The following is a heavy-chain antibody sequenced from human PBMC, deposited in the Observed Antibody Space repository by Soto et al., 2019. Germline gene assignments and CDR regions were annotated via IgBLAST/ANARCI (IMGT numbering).Heavy chain of an antibody. CDR2: ISNDGVHT. D-gene: IGHD5-12*01. Sequence: EVQLVESGGGVVQPGGSLRLSCVASGFSFGSYCLHWVRQAPGKGLEYLAAISNDGVHTYYANSVKDRFTISRDNSKDPLYLHMGSLRPENMAVYYCARGHLPWGYLSCGMGVWGQGTTVTVSS. CDR1: GFSFGSYC. J-gene: IGHJ6*01. CDR3: ARGHLPWGYLSCGMGV. V-gene: IGHV3-64*01.